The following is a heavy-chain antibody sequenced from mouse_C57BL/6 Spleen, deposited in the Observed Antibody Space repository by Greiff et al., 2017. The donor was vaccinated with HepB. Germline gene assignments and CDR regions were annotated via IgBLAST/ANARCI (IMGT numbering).Heavy chain of an antibody. D-gene: IGHD2-4*01. CDR2: IDPNSGGT. V-gene: IGHV1-72*01. CDR1: GYTFTSYW. Sequence: QVQLKQPGAELVKPGASVKLSCKASGYTFTSYWMHWVKQRPGRGLEWIGRIDPNSGGTKYNEKFKSKATLTVDKPSSTAYMQLSSLTSEDSAVYYCARSLGDYDEGAAYWGQGTLVTVSA. CDR3: ARSLGDYDEGAAY. J-gene: IGHJ3*01.